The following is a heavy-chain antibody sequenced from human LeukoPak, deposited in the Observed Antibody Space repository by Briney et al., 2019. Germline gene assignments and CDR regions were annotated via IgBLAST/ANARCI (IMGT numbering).Heavy chain of an antibody. Sequence: PGGSLRLSCAAFGFTFSNYWMHWVRQAPGKGLVWVSRINSDGSSTTYADSVKGRFTISRDNAKNTLYLQMGSLRAEDTAIYYCAKIPSATESFDYWGQGTLVTVSS. J-gene: IGHJ4*02. D-gene: IGHD5-12*01. CDR3: AKIPSATESFDY. V-gene: IGHV3-74*01. CDR2: INSDGSST. CDR1: GFTFSNYW.